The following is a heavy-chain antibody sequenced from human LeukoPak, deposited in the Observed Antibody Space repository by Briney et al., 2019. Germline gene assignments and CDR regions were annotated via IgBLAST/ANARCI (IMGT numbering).Heavy chain of an antibody. D-gene: IGHD6-19*01. V-gene: IGHV3-21*01. Sequence: RGSLRLSCAASGFTFSSYSMNWVRQAPGKGLEWVSSTSSSSNHIYYADSVKGRFTISRDNAKNSLYLQMSSLRAEDTAVYYCARGEQWLPTGIDYWGQGTLVTVSS. J-gene: IGHJ4*02. CDR2: TSSSSNHI. CDR3: ARGEQWLPTGIDY. CDR1: GFTFSSYS.